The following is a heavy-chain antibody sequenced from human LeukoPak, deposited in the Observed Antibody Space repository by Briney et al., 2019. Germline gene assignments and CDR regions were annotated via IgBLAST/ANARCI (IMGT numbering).Heavy chain of an antibody. CDR2: IKEDGSEK. J-gene: IGHJ4*02. Sequence: GGSLRLSCAASGFSLSNYGMHWVRQAPGKGLEWVASIKEDGSEKYYVDSVKGRFTISRDNAKNSLYLQMNSLRAEDTAVYYCARLTLSANDWCYDYWGQGTLVTVSS. V-gene: IGHV3-7*01. CDR1: GFSLSNYG. D-gene: IGHD5-12*01. CDR3: ARLTLSANDWCYDY.